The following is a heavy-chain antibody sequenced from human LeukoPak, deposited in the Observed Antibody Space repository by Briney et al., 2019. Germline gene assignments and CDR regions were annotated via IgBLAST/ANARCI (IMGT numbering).Heavy chain of an antibody. Sequence: SETLSLTCTVSGGSLSSGSYYWSWIRQPAGKGLEWIGRIYTSGSTNYNPSLKSRVTISVDTSKNQFSLKLSSVTAADTAVYYCARGGYDILTGYYSSFWGQGTLVTVSS. CDR3: ARGGYDILTGYYSSF. V-gene: IGHV4-61*02. J-gene: IGHJ4*02. D-gene: IGHD3-9*01. CDR2: IYTSGST. CDR1: GGSLSSGSYY.